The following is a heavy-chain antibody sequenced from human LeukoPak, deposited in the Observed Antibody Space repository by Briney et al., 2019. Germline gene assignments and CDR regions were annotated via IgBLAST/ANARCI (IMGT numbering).Heavy chain of an antibody. CDR2: INPSGGST. CDR1: GYTFTSYY. Sequence: EASVKVSCKASGYTFTSYYMHWVRQAPGQGLEWMGIINPSGGSTSYAQKFQGRVTMTRDMSTSTVYMELSSLRSEDTAVYYCASPIAVAGPPDYWGQGTLVTVSS. D-gene: IGHD6-19*01. J-gene: IGHJ4*02. CDR3: ASPIAVAGPPDY. V-gene: IGHV1-46*01.